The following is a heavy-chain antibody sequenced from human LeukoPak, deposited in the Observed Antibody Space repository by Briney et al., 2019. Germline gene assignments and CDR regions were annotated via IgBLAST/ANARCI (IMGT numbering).Heavy chain of an antibody. CDR3: ARVEWSYGMDV. CDR1: GFTFSSYA. CDR2: IPHDGSNK. D-gene: IGHD3-3*01. V-gene: IGHV3-30-3*01. Sequence: WGSLRLSCAASGFTFSSYAMHWVRQAPGKGLEWVAVIPHDGSNKYYADSVKGRFTISRDNSKNTLYLQMNSLRAEDTAVYYCARVEWSYGMDVWGQGTTVTVSS. J-gene: IGHJ6*02.